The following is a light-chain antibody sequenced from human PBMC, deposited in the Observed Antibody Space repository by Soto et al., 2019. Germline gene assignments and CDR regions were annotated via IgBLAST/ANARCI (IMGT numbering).Light chain of an antibody. CDR1: SSDVGSYNY. V-gene: IGLV2-14*01. J-gene: IGLJ1*01. CDR3: SSYTSSSTLYV. Sequence: QSVLSQPASVSGSPGQSITISCTGTSSDVGSYNYVSWYQQHPGKAPKLIIYDVSNRPSGLSNRFSGSKSGNTASLTISGLQAEDEADYYCSSYTSSSTLYVFGTGTKLTVL. CDR2: DVS.